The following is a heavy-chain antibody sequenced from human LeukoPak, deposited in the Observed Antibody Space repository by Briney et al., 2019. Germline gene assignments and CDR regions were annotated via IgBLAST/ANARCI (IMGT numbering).Heavy chain of an antibody. CDR2: ISGSGGST. J-gene: IGHJ4*02. CDR1: GFTFSSYA. Sequence: GGSLRLSCAASGFTFSSYALSWVRQAPGKGLEWVSAISGSGGSTYYADSVKGRFTISRDNSKNTLYLQMNSLRAEDTAVYYCAKAGASGYSSGWPDYWGQGTLVTVSS. D-gene: IGHD6-19*01. CDR3: AKAGASGYSSGWPDY. V-gene: IGHV3-23*01.